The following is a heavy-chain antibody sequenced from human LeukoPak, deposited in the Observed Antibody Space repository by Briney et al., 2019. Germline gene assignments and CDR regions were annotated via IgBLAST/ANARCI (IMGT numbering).Heavy chain of an antibody. J-gene: IGHJ4*02. CDR1: GGSINSYY. CDR2: IYYSGST. V-gene: IGHV4-59*08. D-gene: IGHD1-26*01. CDR3: ARHVGSGSFFDY. Sequence: SETLSLTCTVSGGSINSYYWSWIRQPPGKGLEWIGYIYYSGSTNYNPSLKSRVTISVDTSKNQFSLNLSSVTAADTAVYYCARHVGSGSFFDYWGQGTLVTVSS.